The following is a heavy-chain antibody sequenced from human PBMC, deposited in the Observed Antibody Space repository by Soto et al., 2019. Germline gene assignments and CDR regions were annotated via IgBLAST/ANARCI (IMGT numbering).Heavy chain of an antibody. D-gene: IGHD6-6*01. CDR2: IYYSGST. J-gene: IGHJ5*02. Sequence: QLQLQESGPGLVKPSETLSLTCTVSGGSISGSSYYWGWIRQPPGKGLEWIGSIYYSGSTYYNPSLKSRVTISVDTSKNQFSLKLSSVTAADTAVYYCARISWYSSSSLWFDPWGQGTLVTVSS. V-gene: IGHV4-39*01. CDR1: GGSISGSSYY. CDR3: ARISWYSSSSLWFDP.